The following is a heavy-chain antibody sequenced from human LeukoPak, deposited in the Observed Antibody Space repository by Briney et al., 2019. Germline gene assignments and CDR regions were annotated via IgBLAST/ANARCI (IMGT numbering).Heavy chain of an antibody. CDR2: ISPNSGGT. CDR1: GYTFSAYY. Sequence: ASVTVSCKASGYTFSAYYMHWVRQAPGQGLEWMGWISPNSGGTNYAQKFQGRVTMTRDTSISTAYMELSRLRSDDTAVYYCARDYVGDNWFDPWGQGTLVTVSS. J-gene: IGHJ5*02. V-gene: IGHV1-2*02. CDR3: ARDYVGDNWFDP. D-gene: IGHD3-16*01.